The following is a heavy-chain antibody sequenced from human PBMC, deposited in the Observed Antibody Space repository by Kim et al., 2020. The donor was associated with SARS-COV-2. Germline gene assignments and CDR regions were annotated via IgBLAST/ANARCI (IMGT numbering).Heavy chain of an antibody. Sequence: GSNKYNADSVKGRFTISRDNSKNTLYLQMNSLRAEDTAVYYCAALYGAGIWGQGTMVTVSS. CDR3: AALYGAGI. D-gene: IGHD4-17*01. CDR2: GSNK. V-gene: IGHV3-30*02. J-gene: IGHJ3*02.